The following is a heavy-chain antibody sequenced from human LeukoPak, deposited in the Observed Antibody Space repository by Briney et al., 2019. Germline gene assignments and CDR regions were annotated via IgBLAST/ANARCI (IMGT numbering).Heavy chain of an antibody. CDR2: IYYSGST. V-gene: IGHV4-31*03. CDR3: ASDYGDYGHPHFDY. CDR1: GGSISSAGYY. Sequence: SETLSLTYTVSGGSISSAGYYWSWIRQHPGKGLEWIGYIYYSGSTYYNPSLKSRVTISVDTSKNQFSLKLSSVTAAGTAVYYCASDYGDYGHPHFDYWGQGALVTVSS. J-gene: IGHJ4*02. D-gene: IGHD4-17*01.